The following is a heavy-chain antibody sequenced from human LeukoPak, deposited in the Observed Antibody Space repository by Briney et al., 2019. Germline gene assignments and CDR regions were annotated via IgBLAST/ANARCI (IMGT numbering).Heavy chain of an antibody. CDR3: ARRYSNYVGVFWFDP. CDR1: GGSFSCYY. CDR2: INHSGST. Sequence: PSETLSLTCAVYGGSFSCYYWSWIRQPPGKGLEWIGEINHSGSTKYNPSLRSRGTISVDTSKNQFSLKLSSVTAADTAVYYCARRYSNYVGVFWFDPWGQGTLVTVSS. V-gene: IGHV4-34*01. J-gene: IGHJ5*02. D-gene: IGHD4-11*01.